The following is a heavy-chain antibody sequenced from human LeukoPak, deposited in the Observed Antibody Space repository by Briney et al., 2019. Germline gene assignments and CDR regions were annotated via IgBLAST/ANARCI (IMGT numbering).Heavy chain of an antibody. CDR3: ATVRGYSYGSIWFDP. CDR2: FDPEDGET. Sequence: ASVKVSCKASGYTFTGYYMHWVRQAPGKGLEWMGGFDPEDGETIYAQKFQGRVTMTEDTSTDTAYMELSSLRSEDTAVYYCATVRGYSYGSIWFDPWGQGTLVTVSS. V-gene: IGHV1-24*01. CDR1: GYTFTGYY. D-gene: IGHD5-18*01. J-gene: IGHJ5*02.